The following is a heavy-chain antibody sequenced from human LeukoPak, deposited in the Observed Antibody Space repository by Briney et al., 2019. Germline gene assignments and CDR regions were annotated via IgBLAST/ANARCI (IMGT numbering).Heavy chain of an antibody. CDR2: ISWEGQTT. CDR3: TRDTDFGSPTNYFDH. J-gene: IGHJ4*02. V-gene: IGHV3-43*01. CDR1: GFTFDDFA. Sequence: GGSLRLSCAASGFTFDDFAMHWVRQAPGKGLEWVSLISWEGQTTFYADSVRGRFTISRDNSKNSLYLQMNSLTTDDTAFYYCTRDTDFGSPTNYFDHGGKGPLVSVSS. D-gene: IGHD3-10*01.